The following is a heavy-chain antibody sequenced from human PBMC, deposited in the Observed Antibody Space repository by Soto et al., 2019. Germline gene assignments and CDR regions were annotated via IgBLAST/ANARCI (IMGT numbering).Heavy chain of an antibody. D-gene: IGHD7-27*01. Sequence: QVQLLQSGAEVKKPGASVKVSCKASGYKFTTYGITWVRQAPGQGLEWLGGISTYNGNPDYAQNLQDRDTMTTETSTSTAYLGVRSLTSDDTAVYFCARGLGTNGLDVWGQGTTVTVSS. CDR1: GYKFTTYG. CDR2: ISTYNGNP. J-gene: IGHJ6*02. V-gene: IGHV1-18*04. CDR3: ARGLGTNGLDV.